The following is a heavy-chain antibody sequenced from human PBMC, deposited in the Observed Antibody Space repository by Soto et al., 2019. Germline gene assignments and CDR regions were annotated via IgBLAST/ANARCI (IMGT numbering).Heavy chain of an antibody. CDR2: IKSKTDGGTT. V-gene: IGHV3-15*01. J-gene: IGHJ4*02. Sequence: GGSLRLSWAASGFTFSNAWMGWVRQAPGKGLEWVGRIKSKTDGGTTDYAAPVKGRFTISRADPKNTLYLQMNSLKTEDTSVYYCTTDSYSCYSVFPFAYWGQGTLVTVSS. D-gene: IGHD2-15*01. CDR3: TTDSYSCYSVFPFAY. CDR1: GFTFSNAW.